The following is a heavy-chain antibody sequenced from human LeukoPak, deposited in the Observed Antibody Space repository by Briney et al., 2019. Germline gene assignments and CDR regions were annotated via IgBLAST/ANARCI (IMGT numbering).Heavy chain of an antibody. CDR1: GFTFSASP. CDR2: ISSSSSYI. D-gene: IGHD6-13*01. Sequence: PGGSLRLSCTASGFTFSASPIHWVRQAPGKGLEWVSSISSSSSYIYYADSVKGRFTISRDNAKNSLYLQMNSLRAEDTAVHYCAREAGSSSWYGTRGWWFDPWGQGTLVTVSS. CDR3: AREAGSSSWYGTRGWWFDP. V-gene: IGHV3-21*01. J-gene: IGHJ5*02.